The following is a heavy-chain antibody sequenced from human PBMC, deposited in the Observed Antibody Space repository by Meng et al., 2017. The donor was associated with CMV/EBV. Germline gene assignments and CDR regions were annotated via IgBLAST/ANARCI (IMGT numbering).Heavy chain of an antibody. J-gene: IGHJ6*02. CDR2: ISSSSSYI. D-gene: IGHD3-10*01. Sequence: GGSLRLSCAASGFTFSSYSMNWVRQAPGKGLEWVSSISSSSSYIYYADSVKGRFTISRDNAKNSLYLQMNSLRAEDTAVSYCARDRVGSGSYYWYYYYYYGMDVWGQGTTVTVSS. CDR3: ARDRVGSGSYYWYYYYYYGMDV. V-gene: IGHV3-21*01. CDR1: GFTFSSYS.